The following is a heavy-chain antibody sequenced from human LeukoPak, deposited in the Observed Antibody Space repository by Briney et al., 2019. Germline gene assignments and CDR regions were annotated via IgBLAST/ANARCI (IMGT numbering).Heavy chain of an antibody. Sequence: GSSVKVSCKASGGTFISYAISWVRQAPGQGLEWMGGIIPIFGTANYAQKFQGRVTITTDESTSTAYMELSSLRSEDTAVYYCARGLVHYSSSDDYYYYYMDVWGKGTTVTVSS. CDR3: ARGLVHYSSSDDYYYYYMDV. D-gene: IGHD6-6*01. J-gene: IGHJ6*03. CDR2: IIPIFGTA. V-gene: IGHV1-69*05. CDR1: GGTFISYA.